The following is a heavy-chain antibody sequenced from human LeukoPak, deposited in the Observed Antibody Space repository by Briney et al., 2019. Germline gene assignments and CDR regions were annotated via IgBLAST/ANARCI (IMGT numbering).Heavy chain of an antibody. CDR3: ARDPNGDYIGAFDM. D-gene: IGHD4-17*01. J-gene: IGHJ3*02. V-gene: IGHV3-23*01. Sequence: PGGSLRLSCAASGFIFSNYALMWLRQSLGKGLEWVSAIRGSGGGTFYADSVKGRFTISRDNSKNTLYLQMNGLRAEDTAVYYCARDPNGDYIGAFDMWGRGTLVTVSS. CDR2: IRGSGGGT. CDR1: GFIFSNYA.